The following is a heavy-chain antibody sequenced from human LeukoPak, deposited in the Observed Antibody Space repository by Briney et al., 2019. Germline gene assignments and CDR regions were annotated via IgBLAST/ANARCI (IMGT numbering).Heavy chain of an antibody. CDR1: GFTFRSYG. J-gene: IGHJ4*02. Sequence: GGSLRLSCAASGFTFRSYGMRWVRQAPGKGLEWVSVIWHDGSNKYYGDSVKGRFTISRDNSKNTLYLQMNSLRAEDTAVYYCAKDQYPIVVVPAAVDYWGQGTLVTVSS. CDR2: IWHDGSNK. CDR3: AKDQYPIVVVPAAVDY. D-gene: IGHD2-2*01. V-gene: IGHV3-33*06.